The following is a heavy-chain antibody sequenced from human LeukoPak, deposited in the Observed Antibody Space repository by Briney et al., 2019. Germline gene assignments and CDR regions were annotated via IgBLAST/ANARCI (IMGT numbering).Heavy chain of an antibody. V-gene: IGHV3-30-3*01. D-gene: IGHD3-10*01. CDR2: ISYDGSNK. Sequence: GRSLRLSCAASGFTFSSYAMHWVRQAPGKGLEWVAVISYDGSNKYYADSVKGRFTISRDNSKNTLYLQMNSLRAEDTAVYYCARDPPHSGYFDYWGQGTLVTVSS. CDR1: GFTFSSYA. CDR3: ARDPPHSGYFDY. J-gene: IGHJ4*02.